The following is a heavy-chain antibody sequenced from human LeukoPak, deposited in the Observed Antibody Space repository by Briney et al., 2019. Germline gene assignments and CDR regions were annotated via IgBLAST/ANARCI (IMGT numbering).Heavy chain of an antibody. CDR2: IITNYGTT. V-gene: IGHV1-69*13. CDR3: ARPRTYYDFWRGYPPFDY. CDR1: GGTFSNYA. J-gene: IGHJ4*02. Sequence: SVTVSCKASGGTFSNYAISWVRQAPGQGLEWMGGIITNYGTTNYAQKYQGRVTITADESTTTVYMELSSLRSEDTAVYYCARPRTYYDFWRGYPPFDYWGQGTLVTVSS. D-gene: IGHD3-3*01.